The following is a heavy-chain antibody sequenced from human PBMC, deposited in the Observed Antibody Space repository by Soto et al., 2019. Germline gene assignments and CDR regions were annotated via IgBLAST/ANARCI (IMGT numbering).Heavy chain of an antibody. CDR2: IRSKVNTYAT. J-gene: IGHJ5*02. V-gene: IGHV3-73*02. CDR1: GFTFSVYA. Sequence: EVQLVESGGDLVQPGGSLKVSCAASGFTFSVYAIHWVRQASGKGLEWVGSIRSKVNTYATAYAASVKGRFSISRDDSKNTAYLEMNSLKTEDAAVYYCTRFSMDSSSGWFDPWGQGTLVAVSS. D-gene: IGHD6-6*01. CDR3: TRFSMDSSSGWFDP.